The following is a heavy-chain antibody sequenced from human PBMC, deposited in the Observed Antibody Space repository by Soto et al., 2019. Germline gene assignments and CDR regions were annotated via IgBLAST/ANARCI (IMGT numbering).Heavy chain of an antibody. CDR3: ARDFSVVVAANEYYFDY. CDR2: INPSGGST. CDR1: GYTFTSYY. V-gene: IGHV1-46*01. Sequence: ASVKVSCKASGYTFTSYYMHWVRQAPGQGLKWMGIINPSGGSTSYAQKFQGRVTMTRDTSTSTVYMELSSLRAEDTAVYYCARDFSVVVAANEYYFDYWGQGTLVTVSS. J-gene: IGHJ4*02. D-gene: IGHD2-15*01.